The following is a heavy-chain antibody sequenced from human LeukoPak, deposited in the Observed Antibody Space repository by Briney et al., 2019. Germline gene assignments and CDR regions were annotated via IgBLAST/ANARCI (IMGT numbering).Heavy chain of an antibody. D-gene: IGHD4-17*01. CDR2: ISAYNGNT. CDR3: ARDDYGAPMDV. Sequence: GASVKVSCKASGYTFTSYGVSWGRQAPGQGLEWMGWISAYNGNTNYAQKLQGRVTMTTDTSTSTAYMELRSLRSDDTAVYYCARDDYGAPMDVWGKGTAVTVSS. J-gene: IGHJ6*04. CDR1: GYTFTSYG. V-gene: IGHV1-18*01.